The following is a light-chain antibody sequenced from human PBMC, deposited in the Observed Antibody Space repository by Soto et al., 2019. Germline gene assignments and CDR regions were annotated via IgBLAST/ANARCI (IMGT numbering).Light chain of an antibody. CDR3: QQYNSYSWP. V-gene: IGKV1-5*03. CDR1: QSISSW. J-gene: IGKJ1*01. CDR2: KAY. Sequence: DIQMTQSPSTLSASVGDRVTITCRASQSISSWLAWYQQKPGKAPKLLIYKAYSLESGVRSRFRGSGSGTEFTLTISSLQPDDFATYYCQQYNSYSWPFGQGTKVEIK.